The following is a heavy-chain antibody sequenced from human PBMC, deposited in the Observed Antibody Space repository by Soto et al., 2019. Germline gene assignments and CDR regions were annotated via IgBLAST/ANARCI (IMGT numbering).Heavy chain of an antibody. CDR1: GGSISSYY. V-gene: IGHV4-59*01. D-gene: IGHD2-15*01. CDR2: IYYGGST. J-gene: IGHJ4*02. Sequence: QVQLQESGPGLVKPSETLSLTCTVSGGSISSYYWSWIRQPPGKGLEWIGYIYYGGSTNYNPSLKSRVTISVDTSKNQFSLKLSSVTAADTAVYYCARVHCSGGSCYIDYWGQGTLVTVSS. CDR3: ARVHCSGGSCYIDY.